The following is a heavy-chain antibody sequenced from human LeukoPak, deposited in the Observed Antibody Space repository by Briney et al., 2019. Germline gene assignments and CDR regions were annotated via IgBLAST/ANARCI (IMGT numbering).Heavy chain of an antibody. J-gene: IGHJ5*02. CDR3: AGGLDYDFWSGSSYDWFDP. CDR2: IYYSGST. D-gene: IGHD3-3*01. V-gene: IGHV4-59*08. CDR1: GGSISSYY. Sequence: PSETLSLTCTVSGGSISSYYWSWIRQPPGKGLEWIGYIYYSGSTNYNPSLKSRVTISVDTSKNQFSLKLSSVTAADTAVYYCAGGLDYDFWSGSSYDWFDPWGQGTLVTVSS.